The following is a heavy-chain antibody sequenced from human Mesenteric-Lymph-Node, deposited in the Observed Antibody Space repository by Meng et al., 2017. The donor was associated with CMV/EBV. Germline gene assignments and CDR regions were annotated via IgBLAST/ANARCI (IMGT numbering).Heavy chain of an antibody. Sequence: GESLKISCAASGFTFSSYSMNWVRQAPGKGLEWVSSISSSSSYIYYADSVKGRFTISRDNAKNSLYLQMNSLRAEDTAVYYCARDLVRAARLPFDYWGQGTLVTVSS. CDR2: ISSSSSYI. CDR1: GFTFSSYS. D-gene: IGHD6-6*01. CDR3: ARDLVRAARLPFDY. J-gene: IGHJ4*02. V-gene: IGHV3-21*01.